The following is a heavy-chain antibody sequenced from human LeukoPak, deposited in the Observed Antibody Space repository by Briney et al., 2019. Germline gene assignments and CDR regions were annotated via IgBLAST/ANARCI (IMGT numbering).Heavy chain of an antibody. CDR2: IDSGGSTI. D-gene: IGHD3-10*01. CDR1: GFTFSSYE. J-gene: IGHJ6*03. V-gene: IGHV3-48*03. Sequence: GGSLRLSCAASGFTFSSYEMNWVRRAPGKGLEWISYIDSGGSTIHYADSVKGRFTISRDNAKNSLYLQMNSLRAEDTALYYCARGVGRAHYYYYMDVWGKGTTVTVSS. CDR3: ARGVGRAHYYYYMDV.